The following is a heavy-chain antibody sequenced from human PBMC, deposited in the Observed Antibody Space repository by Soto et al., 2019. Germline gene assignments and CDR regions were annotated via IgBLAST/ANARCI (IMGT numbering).Heavy chain of an antibody. D-gene: IGHD2-2*02. CDR2: IYYSGST. CDR1: GGSISSYY. Sequence: ASETLSLTCTVSGGSISSYYWSWIRQPPGKGLEWIGYIYYSGSTNYNPSLKSRVTISVDTSKNQFSLKLSSVTAADTAVYYRARVGGCSSTSCYTPGRYGMDVWGQGTTVTVSS. J-gene: IGHJ6*02. CDR3: ARVGGCSSTSCYTPGRYGMDV. V-gene: IGHV4-59*01.